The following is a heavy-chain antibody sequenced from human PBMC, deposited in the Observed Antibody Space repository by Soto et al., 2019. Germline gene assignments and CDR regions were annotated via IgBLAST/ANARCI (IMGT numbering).Heavy chain of an antibody. CDR1: GGSISTYY. D-gene: IGHD3-3*01. CDR3: ARQIGDDPFDI. Sequence: QMQLQESGPKLVKASETLSLTCTVSGGSISTYYWNWIRQSPGKGLEWIGYIYRTGSTHYSPSLNSRAAMSLGTSRNQFSLQLNSVTAADTAVYFCARQIGDDPFDIWGQGTMVTVSS. CDR2: IYRTGST. J-gene: IGHJ3*02. V-gene: IGHV4-4*09.